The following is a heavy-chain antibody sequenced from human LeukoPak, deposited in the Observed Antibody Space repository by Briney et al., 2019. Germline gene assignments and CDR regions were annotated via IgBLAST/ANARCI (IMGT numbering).Heavy chain of an antibody. CDR1: GGSFSGYY. Sequence: PSETLSLTCAVYGGSFSGYYWSWIRQPPGKGLEWIGEINHSGSTNYNPSLKSRVTISVDTSKNQFSLKLSSVTAADTAVYYCASNDKDAQAAALDYWGQGTLVTVSS. J-gene: IGHJ4*02. CDR3: ASNDKDAQAAALDY. V-gene: IGHV4-34*01. CDR2: INHSGST. D-gene: IGHD6-25*01.